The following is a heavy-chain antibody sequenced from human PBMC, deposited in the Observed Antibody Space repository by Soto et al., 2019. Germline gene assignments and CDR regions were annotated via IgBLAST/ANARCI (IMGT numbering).Heavy chain of an antibody. CDR1: GYTFTSYG. D-gene: IGHD3-10*01. Sequence: VKVSCKASGYTFTSYGISWVRQAPGQGLEWMGWISAYNGNTNYAQKLQGRVTMTTDTSTSTAYMELRSLRSDDTAVYYCARDTGSGSHFSRYYYGMDVWGQGTTVTVSS. V-gene: IGHV1-18*04. J-gene: IGHJ6*02. CDR3: ARDTGSGSHFSRYYYGMDV. CDR2: ISAYNGNT.